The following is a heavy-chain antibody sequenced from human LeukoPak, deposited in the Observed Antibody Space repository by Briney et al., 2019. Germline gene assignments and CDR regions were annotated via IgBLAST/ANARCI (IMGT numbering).Heavy chain of an antibody. Sequence: ASVKVSCKASGYTFTDFFIHWVRQAPGQGLEWMGWINPNTGDTNYAQRFQGRVTLTRDTSVSTAFMDLSRLGSDDTAVYYCARDGILGITLCDRWDQGTLVTVSS. V-gene: IGHV1-2*02. CDR2: INPNTGDT. D-gene: IGHD2/OR15-2a*01. CDR3: ARDGILGITLCDR. J-gene: IGHJ4*02. CDR1: GYTFTDFF.